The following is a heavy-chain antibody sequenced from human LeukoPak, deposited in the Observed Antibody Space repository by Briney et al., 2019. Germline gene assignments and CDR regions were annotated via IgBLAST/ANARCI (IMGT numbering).Heavy chain of an antibody. CDR2: INPNSGGT. J-gene: IGHJ3*02. V-gene: IGHV1-2*02. CDR3: ARTEYCSSTSCYTPHDAFDI. Sequence: ASVKVSCKASGYTFTGYYMHWVRQAPGQGLEWMGWINPNSGGTNYAQKFQGRVTMTRDTSISTAYMELSRLRSDDTAVYYCARTEYCSSTSCYTPHDAFDIWGQGTMVTVSP. D-gene: IGHD2-2*01. CDR1: GYTFTGYY.